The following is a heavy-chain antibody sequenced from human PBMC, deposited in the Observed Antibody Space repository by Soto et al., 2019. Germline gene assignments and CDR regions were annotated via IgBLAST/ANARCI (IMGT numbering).Heavy chain of an antibody. J-gene: IGHJ5*02. Sequence: QVQLQQWGAGLLKPSETLSLTCAVYGGSFSGYYWSWIRQPPGKGLEWIGEINHSGSTNYNPSLKSRVTISVDTSKNQFSLKLSSVTAADTAVYYCARAGLWFGANWFDPWGQGTLVTVSS. CDR3: ARAGLWFGANWFDP. D-gene: IGHD3-10*01. CDR1: GGSFSGYY. V-gene: IGHV4-34*01. CDR2: INHSGST.